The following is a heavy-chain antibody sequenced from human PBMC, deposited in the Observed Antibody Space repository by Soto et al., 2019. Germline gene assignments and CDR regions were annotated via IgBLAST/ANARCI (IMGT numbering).Heavy chain of an antibody. J-gene: IGHJ3*02. CDR2: INHSGST. CDR3: ARGTWIRSAFDI. D-gene: IGHD5-12*01. CDR1: SGSFSGYY. V-gene: IGHV4-34*01. Sequence: QGQLQQWGAGLLKPSETLSLSCAVYSGSFSGYYWSWIRQPPGKGLEWIGEINHSGSTNYNPSLKSRVTISVDASKNQFSLQLSSVTAADTAVYYCARGTWIRSAFDIWGQGTTVTVSS.